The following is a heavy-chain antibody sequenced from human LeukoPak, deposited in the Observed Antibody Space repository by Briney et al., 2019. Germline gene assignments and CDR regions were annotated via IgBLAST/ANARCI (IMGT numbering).Heavy chain of an antibody. J-gene: IGHJ6*03. CDR1: GYTFTGYY. Sequence: ASVKVSCKASGYTFTGYYMHWVRQAPGQGLEGMGWINPNSGGTNYAQKFQGRVTMTRDTSISTAYMELSRLRSDDTAVYYCARGGDWLLPDYYYYYMDVWGKGTTVTVSS. CDR3: ARGGDWLLPDYYYYYMDV. CDR2: INPNSGGT. V-gene: IGHV1-2*02. D-gene: IGHD3-9*01.